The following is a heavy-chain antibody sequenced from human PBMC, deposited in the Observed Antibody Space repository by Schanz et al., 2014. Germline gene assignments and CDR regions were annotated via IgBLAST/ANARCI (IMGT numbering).Heavy chain of an antibody. V-gene: IGHV1-69*09. CDR2: IIPSLGLA. J-gene: IGHJ4*02. Sequence: QVQLVQSGAEVKKPGSSVKVSCKASGGTFSSYTISWVRQAPGQGLEWMGRIIPSLGLAKYEQKFQDKVTITADTSTSTAYMELTSLRSEDTAVYYCARGRTFDYWGQGTLVIVSS. CDR1: GGTFSSYT. CDR3: ARGRTFDY.